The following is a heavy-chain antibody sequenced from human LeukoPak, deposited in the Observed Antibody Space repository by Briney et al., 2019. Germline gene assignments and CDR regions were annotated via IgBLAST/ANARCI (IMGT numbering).Heavy chain of an antibody. V-gene: IGHV3-30*02. Sequence: GGSLRLSCAASGFTFSSYGMHWVRQAPGKGLEWVAFIRYNGSNKYYADSVKGRFTISRDNSKNTLYLQMNSLRAEDTAVYYCAKSAGSGSYTVTAPFDYWGQGTLVTVSS. CDR2: IRYNGSNK. J-gene: IGHJ4*02. D-gene: IGHD3-10*01. CDR1: GFTFSSYG. CDR3: AKSAGSGSYTVTAPFDY.